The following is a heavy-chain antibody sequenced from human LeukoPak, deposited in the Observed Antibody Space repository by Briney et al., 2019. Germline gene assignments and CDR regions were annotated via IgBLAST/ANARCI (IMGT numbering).Heavy chain of an antibody. D-gene: IGHD3-3*01. CDR1: GGSISSGGYS. V-gene: IGHV4-30-2*01. J-gene: IGHJ5*02. CDR2: IYHSGST. Sequence: SETLSLTCAVSGGSISSGGYSWSWIRQPPGKGLEWIGYIYHSGSTYYNPSLKSRVTISVDRSKNQFSLKLSSVTAADTAVYYCASMAVGYDFWSGYSNWFDPWGQGTLVTVSS. CDR3: ASMAVGYDFWSGYSNWFDP.